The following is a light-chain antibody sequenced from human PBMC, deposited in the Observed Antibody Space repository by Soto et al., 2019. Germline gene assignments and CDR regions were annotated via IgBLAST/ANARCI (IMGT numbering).Light chain of an antibody. J-gene: IGKJ1*01. CDR2: GAS. CDR3: QQYHNWPRT. V-gene: IGKV3-15*01. Sequence: EIVMTQSPATLSVSPGERATLSCRASQSVSSNLAWYQQKPGQAPRLLIYGASTRTTGIPARFSGSGSGTDFTLTISRLEPEDFAVYYCQQYHNWPRTFGQGTKVDIK. CDR1: QSVSSN.